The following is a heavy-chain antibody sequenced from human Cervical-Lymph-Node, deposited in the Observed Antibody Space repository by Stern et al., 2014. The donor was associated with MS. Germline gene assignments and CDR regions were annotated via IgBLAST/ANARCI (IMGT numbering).Heavy chain of an antibody. Sequence: MQLVESGAEVKKPGASLKVSCKASGYTFSVYNIHWVRQAPGQGLEWMGRINPNSSGTNYAQKFQGRVTMTRDTSISIVYMELTRLRSDDTAVYYCARGASDYWGQGTLVTVSS. CDR1: GYTFSVYN. CDR3: ARGASDY. D-gene: IGHD3-16*01. V-gene: IGHV1-2*06. J-gene: IGHJ4*02. CDR2: INPNSSGT.